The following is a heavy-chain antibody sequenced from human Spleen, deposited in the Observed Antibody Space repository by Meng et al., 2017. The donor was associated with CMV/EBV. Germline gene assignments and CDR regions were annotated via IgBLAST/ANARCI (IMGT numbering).Heavy chain of an antibody. Sequence: GGSLRLSCAASGFTFSDYYMSWIRQAPGKGLEWVSYISSSGSTIYYADSVKGRFTISRDSAKNSLYLQMNSLRAEDTAVYYCARDRGYSSSPINWFDPWGQGTLVTVSS. J-gene: IGHJ5*02. CDR2: ISSSGSTI. D-gene: IGHD6-6*01. V-gene: IGHV3-11*01. CDR1: GFTFSDYY. CDR3: ARDRGYSSSPINWFDP.